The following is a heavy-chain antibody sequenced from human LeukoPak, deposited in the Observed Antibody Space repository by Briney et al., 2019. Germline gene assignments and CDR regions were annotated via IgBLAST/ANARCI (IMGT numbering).Heavy chain of an antibody. D-gene: IGHD2-21*01. CDR2: IYYTGST. V-gene: IGHV4-59*01. CDR1: GGSISSYY. Sequence: SETLSLTCTVSGGSISSYYWSWIRQPPGKGLEWIGYIYYTGSTNYNPSLKSRVTISVDTSKNQFSLKLNSVTAADTAVYYCARGGEYLYYIDYWGQGTLVTVSS. CDR3: ARGGEYLYYIDY. J-gene: IGHJ4*02.